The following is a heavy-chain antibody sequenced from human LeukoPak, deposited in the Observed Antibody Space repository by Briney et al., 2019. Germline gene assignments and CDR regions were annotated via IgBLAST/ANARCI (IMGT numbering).Heavy chain of an antibody. D-gene: IGHD6-19*01. CDR3: AKGAGWYDH. CDR2: IYDSGST. Sequence: PSETLSLTCTVSGGSIRSSSYYWSWIRQPPGKGLEWIAYIYDSGSTNYNPSLKSRVTISPDTSKNQFSLKLNSVTAADTAVYYCAKGAGWYDHWGQATLVTVSS. CDR1: GGSIRSSSYY. V-gene: IGHV4-61*01. J-gene: IGHJ5*02.